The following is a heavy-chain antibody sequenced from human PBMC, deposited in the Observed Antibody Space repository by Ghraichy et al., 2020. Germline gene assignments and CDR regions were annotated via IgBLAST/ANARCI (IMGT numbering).Heavy chain of an antibody. CDR1: GGSISSSSYY. J-gene: IGHJ6*02. CDR2: IYYSGST. V-gene: IGHV4-39*01. CDR3: ARRGTLGYCTNGVCYPSGMDV. Sequence: LSLTCTVSGGSISSSSYYWGWIRQPPGKGLEWIGSIYYSGSTYYNPSLKSRVTISVDTSKNQFSLKLSSVTAADTAVYYCARRGTLGYCTNGVCYPSGMDVWGQGTTVTVSS. D-gene: IGHD2-8*01.